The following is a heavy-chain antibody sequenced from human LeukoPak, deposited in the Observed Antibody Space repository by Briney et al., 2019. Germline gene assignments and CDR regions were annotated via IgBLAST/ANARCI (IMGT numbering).Heavy chain of an antibody. CDR3: AKDGGGYDSNFYSYYGMDV. D-gene: IGHD2-15*01. CDR2: ISGSGGST. J-gene: IGHJ6*02. CDR1: GFTFSSYS. V-gene: IGHV3-23*01. Sequence: PGGSLRLSCAASGFTFSSYSMNWVRQAPGKGLEWVSAISGSGGSTYYADSVKGRFTISRDNSKNTLYLQMNSLRAEDTAVYYCAKDGGGYDSNFYSYYGMDVWGQGTTVTVSS.